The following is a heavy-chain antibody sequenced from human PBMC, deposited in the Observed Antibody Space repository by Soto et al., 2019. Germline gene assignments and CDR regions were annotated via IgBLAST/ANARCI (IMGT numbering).Heavy chain of an antibody. CDR2: IKSKNAGETT. D-gene: IGHD1-26*01. Sequence: GGSLRLSCAASGFSFRTTWMAWVRQAPGKGLEWVGRIKSKNAGETTDYADPVKGRFTISRDDSKDTVYLHMDSLETGDTAVYYCATGCPFSGSVFDHWGQGTLVTVSS. CDR1: GFSFRTTW. CDR3: ATGCPFSGSVFDH. J-gene: IGHJ4*02. V-gene: IGHV3-15*05.